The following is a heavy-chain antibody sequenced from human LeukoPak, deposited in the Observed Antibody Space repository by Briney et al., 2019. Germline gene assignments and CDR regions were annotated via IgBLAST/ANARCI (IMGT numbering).Heavy chain of an antibody. CDR1: GGTFSSYA. D-gene: IGHD3-22*01. V-gene: IGHV1-69*13. CDR2: IIPIFGTA. CDR3: ARGTVGGHYYDSSGYEPNDY. Sequence: GASVKVSXKASGGTFSSYAISWVRQAPGQGLEWIGGIIPIFGTANYAQKFQGRVTITADESTSTAYMELSSLRSEDTAVYYCARGTVGGHYYDSSGYEPNDYWGQGTLVTVSS. J-gene: IGHJ4*02.